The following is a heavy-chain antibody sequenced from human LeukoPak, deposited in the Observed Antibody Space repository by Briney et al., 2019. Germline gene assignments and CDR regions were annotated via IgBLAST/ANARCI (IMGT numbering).Heavy chain of an antibody. D-gene: IGHD3-10*01. CDR1: GGSISSGGYS. V-gene: IGHV4-30-2*01. J-gene: IGHJ4*02. CDR3: AREIFGSGSYPDY. Sequence: PSETLSLTCAVSGGSISSGGYSWSWIRQPPGKGLEWIGYIYHSGSTYYNPSLKSRVTISVDRSKNQFSLKLSSVTAADTAVYYCAREIFGSGSYPDYWGQGTLVTVSS. CDR2: IYHSGST.